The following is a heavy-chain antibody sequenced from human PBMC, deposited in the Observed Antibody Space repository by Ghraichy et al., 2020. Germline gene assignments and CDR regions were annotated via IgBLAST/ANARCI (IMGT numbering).Heavy chain of an antibody. J-gene: IGHJ4*02. CDR3: ARLTTTRFDY. CDR1: GFTFSAYA. CDR2: ISGTSSNI. D-gene: IGHD1-1*01. Sequence: GESLNISCVASGFTFSAYAMAWVRQAPGEGLEWVSYISGTSSNIYYADSVRGRFTMSRDNARNSLYLQMNSLRADDTGMYYCARLTTTRFDYWGQGTLVTVSS. V-gene: IGHV3-21*01.